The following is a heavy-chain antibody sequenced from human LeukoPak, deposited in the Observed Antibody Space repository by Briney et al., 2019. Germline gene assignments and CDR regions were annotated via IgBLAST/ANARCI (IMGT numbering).Heavy chain of an antibody. V-gene: IGHV1-18*01. CDR1: SYTFTNYD. CDR2: ISPYNDNK. D-gene: IGHD2-15*01. CDR3: ARPSDSSGGDAFDI. Sequence: ASVTVSCKASSYTFTNYDINWVRQAPGQGREWMGGISPYNDNKDYAQKLQCRVTLTTDPSTSTAYMELRSLRSDDTAVYYCARPSDSSGGDAFDIWGQGTMVIVSS. J-gene: IGHJ3*02.